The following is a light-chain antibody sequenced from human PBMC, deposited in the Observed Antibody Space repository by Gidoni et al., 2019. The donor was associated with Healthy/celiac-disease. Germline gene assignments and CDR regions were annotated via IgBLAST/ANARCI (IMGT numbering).Light chain of an antibody. Sequence: EIVMTQPPATLSVSPGERATLPCRASQSVSSNLAWYQQKPGQAPSLLIYGASTRATGIPARFSGSGSGTEFTLTITSLQSEDFAVYYFQQYNNWPPWTFGQGTKVESK. V-gene: IGKV3-15*01. CDR3: QQYNNWPPWT. CDR1: QSVSSN. J-gene: IGKJ1*01. CDR2: GAS.